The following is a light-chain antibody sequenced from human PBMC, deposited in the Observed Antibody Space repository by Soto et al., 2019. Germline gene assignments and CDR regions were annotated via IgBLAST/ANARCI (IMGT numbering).Light chain of an antibody. CDR3: QQYTNWPPNT. V-gene: IGKV3-15*01. Sequence: EIVLTQSPGTLSLSPGERATLSCRASQSVSTMLAWYQQKPGQPPRLLISGASTRATGVPARFSGRGSGTEFTLTISSLQSEDFAVYYCQQYTNWPPNTFGQGTRLEIK. CDR2: GAS. CDR1: QSVSTM. J-gene: IGKJ5*01.